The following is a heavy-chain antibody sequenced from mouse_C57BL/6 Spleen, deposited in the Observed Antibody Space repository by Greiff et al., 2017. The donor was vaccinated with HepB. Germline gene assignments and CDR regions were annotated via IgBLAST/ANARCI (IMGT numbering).Heavy chain of an antibody. CDR1: GFNIKDDY. V-gene: IGHV14-4*01. D-gene: IGHD2-4*01. CDR3: TPDDYDRFAY. CDR2: IDPENGDT. J-gene: IGHJ3*01. Sequence: VQLKQSGAELVRPGASVKLSCTASGFNIKDDYMHWVKQRPEQGLEWIGWIDPENGDTEYASKFQGKATITADTSSNTAYLQLSSLTSEDTAVYYCTPDDYDRFAYWGQGTLVTVSA.